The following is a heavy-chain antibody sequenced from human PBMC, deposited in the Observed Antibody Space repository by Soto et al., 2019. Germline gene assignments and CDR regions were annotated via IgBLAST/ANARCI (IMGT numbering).Heavy chain of an antibody. CDR1: GGSISISPYY. J-gene: IGHJ6*02. V-gene: IGHV4-39*01. CDR3: ASSYSNYALIDYYYYGMDV. D-gene: IGHD4-4*01. Sequence: PSETLSRACSVSGGSISISPYYWGWIRQPPGKGLEWIGSIYYSGSTVYNPSLKSRVTISVDTSKHQFSLKLSSVTAADTAVYYCASSYSNYALIDYYYYGMDVWGQGTTVTVSS. CDR2: IYYSGST.